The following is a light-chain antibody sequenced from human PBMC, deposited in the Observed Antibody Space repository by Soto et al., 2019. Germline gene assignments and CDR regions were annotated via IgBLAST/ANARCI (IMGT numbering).Light chain of an antibody. CDR1: SSDVGLYDY. J-gene: IGLJ1*01. V-gene: IGLV2-8*01. Sequence: QSALTQPASVSGSPGQSVTISCTGTSSDVGLYDYVSWYQQHPGKVPKLLIYEVTQRPSGVPDRFSGSKSGNTASLTVSGLQAEDEADYYCSSYGGNSNYVFGTGTKVT. CDR3: SSYGGNSNYV. CDR2: EVT.